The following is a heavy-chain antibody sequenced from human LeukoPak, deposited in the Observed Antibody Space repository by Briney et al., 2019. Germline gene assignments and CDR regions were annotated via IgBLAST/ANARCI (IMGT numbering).Heavy chain of an antibody. J-gene: IGHJ2*01. CDR3: AKGLNWNSKIFWYFDL. CDR1: GFTSDGFDDYG. Sequence: GGSLRLSCAASGFTSDGFDDYGISWVRQAPGKGLEWVSAISGSGGSTYYADSVKGRFTISRDNSKNTLYLQMNSLRAEDTAVYYCAKGLNWNSKIFWYFDLWGRGTLVTVSS. CDR2: ISGSGGST. V-gene: IGHV3-23*01. D-gene: IGHD1-7*01.